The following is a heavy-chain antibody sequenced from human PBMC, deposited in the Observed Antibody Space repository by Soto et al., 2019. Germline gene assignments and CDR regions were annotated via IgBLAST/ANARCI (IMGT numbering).Heavy chain of an antibody. CDR2: ISYDGSNK. CDR1: GFTFSSYG. V-gene: IGHV3-30*03. D-gene: IGHD5-18*01. CDR3: ATAPRYSYGSYYFDY. Sequence: GGSLRLSCAASGFTFSSYGMHWVRQAPGKGLEWVAVISYDGSNKYYADSVKGRFTISRDNSKNTLYLQMNSLRAGDTAVYYCATAPRYSYGSYYFDYWGQGTLVTVSS. J-gene: IGHJ4*02.